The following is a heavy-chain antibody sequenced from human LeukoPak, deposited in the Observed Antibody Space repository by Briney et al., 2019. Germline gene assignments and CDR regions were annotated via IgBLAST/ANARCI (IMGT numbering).Heavy chain of an antibody. D-gene: IGHD1-26*01. CDR3: TKGAKWELPLDY. CDR1: GFTFSSYA. J-gene: IGHJ4*02. Sequence: GGSLRLSCAASGFTFSSYAMSWVRQAPGKGLEWVSAISGGGGSTYYADSVKGRFTISRDNSQNTLYLQMNSLRAEDTALYYCTKGAKWELPLDYWGQGTLVTVSS. CDR2: ISGGGGST. V-gene: IGHV3-23*01.